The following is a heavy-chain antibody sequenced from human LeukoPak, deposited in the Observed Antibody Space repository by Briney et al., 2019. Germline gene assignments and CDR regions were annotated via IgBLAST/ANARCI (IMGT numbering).Heavy chain of an antibody. V-gene: IGHV1-2*06. CDR1: GYTFTGYY. Sequence: ASVKVSCKASGYTFTGYYMHWVRQAPGQGLEWMGRINPNSGGTNYAQKFQGRVTMTRDTSISTAYMELSSLRSDDTAVYYCARDWESRGEDYWGQGTLVTVSS. CDR2: INPNSGGT. J-gene: IGHJ4*02. D-gene: IGHD3-16*01. CDR3: ARDWESRGEDY.